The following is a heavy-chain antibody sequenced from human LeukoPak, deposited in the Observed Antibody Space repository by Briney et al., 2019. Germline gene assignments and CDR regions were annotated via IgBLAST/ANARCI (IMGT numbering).Heavy chain of an antibody. CDR2: IYYSGST. CDR3: ARTAPPNWRPHHYDSSGFQSDY. CDR1: GDSIGSGSYY. J-gene: IGHJ4*02. Sequence: SETLSLTCTVSGDSIGSGSYYWGWIRQPPGKGLGWIGSIYYSGSTFYNPSLKSRVTISLDTSKNQFSLKLNSVTAADTAVYYCARTAPPNWRPHHYDSSGFQSDYWGQGTLVTVSS. D-gene: IGHD3-22*01. V-gene: IGHV4-39*07.